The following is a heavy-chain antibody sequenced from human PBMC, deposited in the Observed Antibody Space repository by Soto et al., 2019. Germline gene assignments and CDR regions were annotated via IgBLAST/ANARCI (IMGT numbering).Heavy chain of an antibody. D-gene: IGHD3-3*01. CDR2: IYYSGST. J-gene: IGHJ5*02. CDR1: GGSISSYY. CDR3: ARDPGFWSGYQRYNWFDP. Sequence: TSETLSLTCTVSGGSISSYYWIWIRQPPGKGLEWIGYIYYSGSTNYNPSLKSRVTISVDTSKNQFSLKLSSVTAADTAVYYCARDPGFWSGYQRYNWFDPWGQGTLVTVSS. V-gene: IGHV4-59*01.